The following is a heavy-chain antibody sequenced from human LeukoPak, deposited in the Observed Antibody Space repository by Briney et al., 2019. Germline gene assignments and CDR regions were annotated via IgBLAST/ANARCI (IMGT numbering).Heavy chain of an antibody. CDR3: ARDLSGSHTSVGFDY. Sequence: ASVKVSCKASGGTFSSYAISWVRQAPGQGLEWMGIINPSGGSTSYAQKFQGRVTMTRDTSTSTVYMELSSLRSEDTAVYYCARDLSGSHTSVGFDYWGQGTLVTVSS. CDR1: GGTFSSYA. D-gene: IGHD1-26*01. V-gene: IGHV1-46*01. CDR2: INPSGGST. J-gene: IGHJ4*02.